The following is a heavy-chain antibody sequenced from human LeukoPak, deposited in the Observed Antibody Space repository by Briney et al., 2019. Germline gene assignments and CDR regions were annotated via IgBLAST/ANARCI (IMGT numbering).Heavy chain of an antibody. CDR3: ARGRAWRSSSPIDAFDI. D-gene: IGHD6-6*01. V-gene: IGHV1-69*13. J-gene: IGHJ3*02. CDR1: GDTFSSYA. Sequence: SVKVSCKASGDTFSSYAISWVRQAPEQRLEWMGGIIAIFGTANYAQKFQGRVTITADESTSTAYMELSSMRSEDTAVYYCARGRAWRSSSPIDAFDIWGQGTMVTVSS. CDR2: IIAIFGTA.